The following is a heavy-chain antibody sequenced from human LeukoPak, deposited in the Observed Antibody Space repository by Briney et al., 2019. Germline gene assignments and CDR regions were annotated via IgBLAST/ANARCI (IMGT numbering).Heavy chain of an antibody. CDR3: ARTTEGGYTYGYFYYYYMDV. J-gene: IGHJ6*03. CDR1: SGSFSGYY. Sequence: PSETLSLTCAVYSGSFSGYYWSWIRQPPGKGLEWIGEINHSGSTNYNPSLKSRVTISVDTSKNQFSLKLTSVTAADTAVYYCARTTEGGYTYGYFYYYYMDVWGKGTTVTISS. D-gene: IGHD5-18*01. CDR2: INHSGST. V-gene: IGHV4-34*01.